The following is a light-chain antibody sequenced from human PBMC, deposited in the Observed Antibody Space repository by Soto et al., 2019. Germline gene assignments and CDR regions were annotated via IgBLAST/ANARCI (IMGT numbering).Light chain of an antibody. CDR3: RKHNITPLT. CDR2: AAS. V-gene: IGKV1-27*01. J-gene: IGKJ1*01. CDR1: QGVSNY. Sequence: DIQITQSPSSLSVSQGDRVTLSCRASQGVSNYLAWYQQKPGQGPRLLIYAASTWPSGIPSRFSGSGSGTDFTLTISSLQPEDDAAYYCRKHNITPLTFGQGTKVDIK.